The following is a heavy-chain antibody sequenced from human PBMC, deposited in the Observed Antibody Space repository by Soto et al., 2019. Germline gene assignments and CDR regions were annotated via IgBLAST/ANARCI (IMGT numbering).Heavy chain of an antibody. CDR2: ISYDGSNK. Sequence: GGSLRLSCVASRFTFSTYEMHWVRQAPGKGLEWVAVISYDGSNKYYADSVKGRFTISRDNSKNTLYLQMNSLRAEDTAVYYCANTNDILTGPLDYWGQGTLVTVSS. V-gene: IGHV3-30*18. CDR1: RFTFSTYE. D-gene: IGHD3-9*01. CDR3: ANTNDILTGPLDY. J-gene: IGHJ4*02.